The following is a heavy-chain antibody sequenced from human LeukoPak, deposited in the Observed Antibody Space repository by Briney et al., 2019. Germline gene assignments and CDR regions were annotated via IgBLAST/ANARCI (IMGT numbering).Heavy chain of an antibody. CDR3: ARGGNIVATNGYYYMDV. CDR2: MNPNSGNT. J-gene: IGHJ6*03. V-gene: IGHV1-8*01. CDR1: GYTFTSYD. Sequence: ASVKVSCKASGYTFTSYDINWVRQATGQGLEWMGWMNPNSGNTGYAQKFQGRVTMTRNTSISTAYMELSSLRSEDTAVYYCARGGNIVATNGYYYMDVWGKGTTVTVSS. D-gene: IGHD5-12*01.